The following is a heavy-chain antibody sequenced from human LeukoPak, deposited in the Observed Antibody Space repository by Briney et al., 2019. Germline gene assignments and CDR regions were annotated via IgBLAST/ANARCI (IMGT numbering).Heavy chain of an antibody. CDR2: INTNTGNP. V-gene: IGHV7-4-1*02. J-gene: IGHJ6*03. Sequence: ASVKVSCKASGYTFTSYAMNWVRQAPGQGLEWMGWINTNTGNPTYAQGFTGRFVFSLDTSVSTAYLQISSLKAEDTAVYYCARAKSSYDFWSGYYDYYYYMDVWGKGTTVTVSS. CDR1: GYTFTSYA. D-gene: IGHD3-3*01. CDR3: ARAKSSYDFWSGYYDYYYYMDV.